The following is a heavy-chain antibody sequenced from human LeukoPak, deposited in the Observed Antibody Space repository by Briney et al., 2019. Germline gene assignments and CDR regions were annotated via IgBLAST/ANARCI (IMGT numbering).Heavy chain of an antibody. Sequence: GGSLRLSCAASGFTFSSYSMNWVRQAPGKGLEWVSSIIVSSNYIYYADSVKGRFTISRDNAKSSLFLQMNSLRAEDTAVYYCAMSGIIDYWGQGTLVTVSS. CDR2: IIVSSNYI. V-gene: IGHV3-21*01. CDR1: GFTFSSYS. CDR3: AMSGIIDY. J-gene: IGHJ4*02. D-gene: IGHD3-16*01.